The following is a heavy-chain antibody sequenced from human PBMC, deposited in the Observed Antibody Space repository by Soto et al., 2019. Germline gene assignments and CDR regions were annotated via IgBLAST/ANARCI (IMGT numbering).Heavy chain of an antibody. V-gene: IGHV3-72*01. CDR1: GFTFSDYY. D-gene: IGHD2-8*02. Sequence: EVQLVESGGGLVQPGGSLRLSCAASGFTFSDYYMDWVRQAPGKGLEWVGRSKNKADSYTTEYAASVKGRFSISRDASKKSLYLQMNSLKNEDTAVYYCTVWGMGNDFAAAWGQGILVTVSS. CDR3: TVWGMGNDFAAA. J-gene: IGHJ4*02. CDR2: SKNKADSYTT.